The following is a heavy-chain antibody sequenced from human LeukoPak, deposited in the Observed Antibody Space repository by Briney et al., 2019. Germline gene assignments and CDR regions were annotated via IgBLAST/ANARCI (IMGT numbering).Heavy chain of an antibody. Sequence: GASVKVSCKASGYTFTGYYMHWVRQAPGQGLEWMGWINPNSGGTNYAQKFQGRVTMTRDTSISTAYMELSRLRSDDTAVYYCARDSSYLWFGEPTFGFGWFDPWGQGTLVTVSS. CDR1: GYTFTGYY. CDR3: ARDSSYLWFGEPTFGFGWFDP. J-gene: IGHJ5*02. V-gene: IGHV1-2*02. CDR2: INPNSGGT. D-gene: IGHD3-10*01.